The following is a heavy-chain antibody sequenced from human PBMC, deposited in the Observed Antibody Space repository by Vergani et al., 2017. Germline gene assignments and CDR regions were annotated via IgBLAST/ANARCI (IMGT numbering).Heavy chain of an antibody. CDR2: VRGSGGST. D-gene: IGHD1-20*01. CDR3: ARVRRAQLLNWNDGFYFDY. Sequence: EVLLLESGGGLVQPGGSLRLSCAASGFTLSSCAMSWVRQAPGKGLEWVSTVRGSGGSTYYADSVKGRFTISRDNSKNTLYLQMNSLRAEDTAVYYCARVRRAQLLNWNDGFYFDYWGQGTLVTVSS. V-gene: IGHV3-23*01. J-gene: IGHJ4*02. CDR1: GFTLSSCA.